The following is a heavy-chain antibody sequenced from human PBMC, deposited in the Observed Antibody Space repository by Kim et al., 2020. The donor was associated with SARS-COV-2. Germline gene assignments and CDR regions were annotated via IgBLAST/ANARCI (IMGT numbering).Heavy chain of an antibody. J-gene: IGHJ4*02. V-gene: IGHV3-74*01. CDR3: ERYYGSGRPFDY. Sequence: NYADSVKGRFTISRDNANNTLYLQMNSLRAEDTAVYYCERYYGSGRPFDYWGQGTLVTVSS. D-gene: IGHD3-10*01.